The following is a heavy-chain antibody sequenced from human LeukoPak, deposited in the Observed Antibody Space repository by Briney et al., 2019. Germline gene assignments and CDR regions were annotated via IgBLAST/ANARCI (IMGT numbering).Heavy chain of an antibody. CDR1: GGSISSSNW. CDR3: ARDKREPRYAFDI. Sequence: SGTLSLTFAVSGGSISSSNWWSWVRQPPGKGLEWIGEIYHSGSTNYNPSLKSRVTISVDKSKNQFSLKLSSVTAADTAVYYCARDKREPRYAFDIWSQGTMVTVSS. J-gene: IGHJ3*02. CDR2: IYHSGST. D-gene: IGHD1-26*01. V-gene: IGHV4-4*02.